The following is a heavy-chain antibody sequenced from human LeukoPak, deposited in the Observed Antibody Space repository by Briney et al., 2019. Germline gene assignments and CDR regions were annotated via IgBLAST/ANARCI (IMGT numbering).Heavy chain of an antibody. CDR3: ARSSGTLPYFNY. Sequence: SETLSLTCTVSGGSISLHYWNWIRQPPGKGLEWIGYIYNSGNTNYNPSRKSRVTISVDTSKNQFSLRLSSVTAADTAMYYCARSSGTLPYFNYWGQGTLVPVSS. CDR2: IYNSGNT. J-gene: IGHJ4*02. V-gene: IGHV4-59*08. CDR1: GGSISLHY. D-gene: IGHD3-22*01.